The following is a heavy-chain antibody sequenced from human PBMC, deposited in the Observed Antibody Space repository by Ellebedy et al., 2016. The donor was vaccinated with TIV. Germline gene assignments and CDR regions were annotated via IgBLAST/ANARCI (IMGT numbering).Heavy chain of an antibody. CDR2: LNTDGTRT. V-gene: IGHV3-74*03. D-gene: IGHD3-10*01. Sequence: GESLKISCVGSGFSFSSYWMHWVRQVPGKGLVWVSRLNTDGTRTTYADSVRGRFTISRDKARNTRFLQMSSLRAEDTAVYYCVRSGFGVNDYWGQGTLVTVSS. CDR3: VRSGFGVNDY. J-gene: IGHJ4*02. CDR1: GFSFSSYW.